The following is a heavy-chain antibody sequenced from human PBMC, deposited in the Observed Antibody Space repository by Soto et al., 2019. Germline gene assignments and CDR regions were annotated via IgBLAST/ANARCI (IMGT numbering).Heavy chain of an antibody. V-gene: IGHV1-69*02. CDR3: VRGPLAAAGIRDDAFDI. J-gene: IGHJ3*02. CDR1: GGTFSSYT. CDR2: IIPILGIA. Sequence: QVQLVQSGAEVKKPGSSVKVSCKASGGTFSSYTISWVRQAPGQGLEWMGRIIPILGIANYAQKFQGRVTITADKSTSTAYMELSSLRSEDTAVYYCVRGPLAAAGIRDDAFDIWGQGTMVTVSS. D-gene: IGHD6-13*01.